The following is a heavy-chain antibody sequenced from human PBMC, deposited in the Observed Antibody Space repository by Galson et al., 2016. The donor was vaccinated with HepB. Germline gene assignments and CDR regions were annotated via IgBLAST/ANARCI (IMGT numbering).Heavy chain of an antibody. D-gene: IGHD3-10*01. CDR1: GYTFTDYY. Sequence: SVKVSCKASGYTFTDYYIHWVRQAPGQGLEWMGWINAKSGGTNYAQNFRGGVTMTRDASINTVYMELSKLKSDDTAVYFCARGLFEYSSSWSWFDPWGQGTRVTVSS. CDR2: INAKSGGT. CDR3: ARGLFEYSSSWSWFDP. J-gene: IGHJ5*02. V-gene: IGHV1-2*02.